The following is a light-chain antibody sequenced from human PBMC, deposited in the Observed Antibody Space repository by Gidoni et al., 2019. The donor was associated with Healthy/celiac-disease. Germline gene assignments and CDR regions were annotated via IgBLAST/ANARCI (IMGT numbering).Light chain of an antibody. CDR1: QSISSY. Sequence: DIQMTQSPSSLSASVGDRVTITCRASQSISSYLNWYQQKPGKAPKLLIYAASSLQSVVPSRFSGSGSGTDFPPTISSLQPEDFATYYCQQSYSTPYTFGQGTKLEIK. J-gene: IGKJ2*01. CDR3: QQSYSTPYT. V-gene: IGKV1-39*01. CDR2: AAS.